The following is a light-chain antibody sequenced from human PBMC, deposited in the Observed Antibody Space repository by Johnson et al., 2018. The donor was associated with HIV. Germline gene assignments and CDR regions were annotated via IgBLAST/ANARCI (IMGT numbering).Light chain of an antibody. Sequence: QSVLTQPPSASGAPGQRVTISCSASSSNIGSNGVDWYQKLPGTAHKLLIYKNYQRPSGVPDRFSGSKSGTSASPAIRGLQAEDAADYFCATWDDRRSGSTVFGTGTKVTVL. CDR2: KNY. J-gene: IGLJ1*01. V-gene: IGLV1-44*01. CDR3: ATWDDRRSGSTV. CDR1: SSNIGSNG.